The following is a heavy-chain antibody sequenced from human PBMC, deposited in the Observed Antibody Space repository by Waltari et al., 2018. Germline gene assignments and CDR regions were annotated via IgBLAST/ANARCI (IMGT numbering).Heavy chain of an antibody. D-gene: IGHD2-15*01. CDR3: ARGVVANTYYFDY. Sequence: QVQLQQSGPGLVKPSQTLPLTCAISGHSVSRYSSAWNWIRQSPSRGFEWLGRTYFRSKWSDDYAVSVRGRLTINPDTSKNQFSLQLNSVTPEDTAVYYCARGVVANTYYFDYWGQGTLVTVSS. J-gene: IGHJ4*02. CDR1: GHSVSRYSSA. V-gene: IGHV6-1*01. CDR2: TYFRSKWSD.